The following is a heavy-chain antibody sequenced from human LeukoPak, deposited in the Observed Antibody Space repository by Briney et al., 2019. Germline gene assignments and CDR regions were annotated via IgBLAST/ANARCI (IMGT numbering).Heavy chain of an antibody. CDR2: IDPSDSYT. CDR3: ARFPSAYCGGDCYSGTSSYYYYGMDV. J-gene: IGHJ6*02. V-gene: IGHV5-10-1*01. D-gene: IGHD2-21*02. CDR1: GYSFTSYW. Sequence: GESLKISCKGSGYSFTSYWISWVRQMPGKGLEWVGRIDPSDSYTNYSPSFQGHVTISADKSISTAYLQWSSLKASDTAMYYCARFPSAYCGGDCYSGTSSYYYYGMDVWGQGTTVTVSS.